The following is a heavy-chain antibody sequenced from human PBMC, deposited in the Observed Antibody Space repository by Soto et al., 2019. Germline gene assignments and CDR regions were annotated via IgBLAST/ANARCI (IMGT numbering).Heavy chain of an antibody. CDR2: IYYSGIT. CDR1: GGSISSSSYY. D-gene: IGHD3-3*01. Sequence: PSETLSLTCTVSGGSISSSSYYWGWIRQPPGKGLEWIGSIYYSGITYYNPSLKSRVTISVDTSKNQLSLKLSSVTAADTAVYYCARSTYYDFWSGYYTAVGWFDPWGQGTLVTVSS. CDR3: ARSTYYDFWSGYYTAVGWFDP. J-gene: IGHJ5*02. V-gene: IGHV4-39*01.